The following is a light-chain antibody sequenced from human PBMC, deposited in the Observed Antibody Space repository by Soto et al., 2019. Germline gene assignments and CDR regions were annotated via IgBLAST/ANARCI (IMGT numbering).Light chain of an antibody. J-gene: IGLJ3*02. CDR2: EVS. V-gene: IGLV2-14*01. CDR1: SSDVGGYNY. Sequence: QPVLTQPASVSGSPGQSITISCTGTSSDVGGYNYVSWYQQRPGKAPKLMIYEVSNRPSGVSNRFSGSKSGNTASLTVFGLQAEDEADYYCSSYTSSSTWVFGGGTKLTVL. CDR3: SSYTSSSTWV.